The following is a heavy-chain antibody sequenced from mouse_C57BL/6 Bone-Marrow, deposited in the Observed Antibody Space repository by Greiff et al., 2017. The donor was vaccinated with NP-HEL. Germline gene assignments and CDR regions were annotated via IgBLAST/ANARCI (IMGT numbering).Heavy chain of an antibody. CDR1: GYTFTSYW. CDR3: AREGSMIDYAMDY. J-gene: IGHJ4*01. D-gene: IGHD2-3*01. CDR2: IDPSDSYT. V-gene: IGHV1-69*01. Sequence: VQLQQPGAELVMPGASVKLSCKASGYTFTSYWMHWVKQRPGQGLEWIGEIDPSDSYTNYNQKFKGKSTLTVDKSSSTAYMQLSSLTSEDSAVYYCAREGSMIDYAMDYWGQGTSVTVSS.